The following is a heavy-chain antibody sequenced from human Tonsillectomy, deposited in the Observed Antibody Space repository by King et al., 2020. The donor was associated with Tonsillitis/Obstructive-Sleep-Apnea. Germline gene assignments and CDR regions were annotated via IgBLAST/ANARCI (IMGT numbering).Heavy chain of an antibody. Sequence: VQLVESGGGLVQPGGSLRLSCAASGFTFGNYWMTWVRQAPGKGLEWVANINQDGSERYYVGAVKGRFTISRDNAKNSRCLQMNSLKAEDTAIYYCASGGYTYSYWGQGTLVTVSS. J-gene: IGHJ4*02. CDR3: ASGGYTYSY. D-gene: IGHD5-18*01. CDR1: GFTFGNYW. V-gene: IGHV3-7*05. CDR2: INQDGSER.